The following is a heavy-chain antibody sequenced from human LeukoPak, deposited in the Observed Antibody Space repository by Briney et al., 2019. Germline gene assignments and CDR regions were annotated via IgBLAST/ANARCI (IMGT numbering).Heavy chain of an antibody. CDR2: IYTSGST. Sequence: SETLSLTCTVSGGSISSYYWSWIRQPAGKGLERIGRIYTSGSTNYNPSLKSRVTMSVDTSKNQFSLKLSSVTAADTAVYYCVGTAARNYYYGMDVWGQGSTVTVSS. D-gene: IGHD2-2*01. CDR1: GGSISSYY. CDR3: VGTAARNYYYGMDV. V-gene: IGHV4-4*07. J-gene: IGHJ6*02.